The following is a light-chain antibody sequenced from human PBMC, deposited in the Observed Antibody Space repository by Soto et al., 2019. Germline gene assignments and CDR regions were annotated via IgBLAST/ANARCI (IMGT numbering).Light chain of an antibody. CDR2: AAS. Sequence: DIQMTQSPSSLSASVGDRVTITCRASQSISNYLKWYQQKPGKAPNLLIYAASSLQSGVPSRFSGSGSGTDFTLTISSLQPEDFATYYFQQSYSTPRTFGQGTKVEIK. V-gene: IGKV1-39*01. CDR1: QSISNY. CDR3: QQSYSTPRT. J-gene: IGKJ1*01.